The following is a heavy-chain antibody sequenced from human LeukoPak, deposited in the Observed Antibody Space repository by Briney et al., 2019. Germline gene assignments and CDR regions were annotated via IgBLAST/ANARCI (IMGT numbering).Heavy chain of an antibody. CDR1: GGSISSGSYY. CDR2: IYTSGST. V-gene: IGHV4-61*02. CDR3: ARLVNYYYYYMDV. D-gene: IGHD2-2*01. Sequence: SETLSLTCTVSGGSISSGSYYWSWIRQPAGKGLEWIGRIYTSGSTNYNPSLKSRVTISVDTSKNQFSLKMRSVTAADTAVYYCARLVNYYYYYMDVWGKGTTVTISS. J-gene: IGHJ6*03.